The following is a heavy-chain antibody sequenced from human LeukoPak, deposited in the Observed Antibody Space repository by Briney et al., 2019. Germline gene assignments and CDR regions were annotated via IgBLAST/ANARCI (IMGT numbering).Heavy chain of an antibody. J-gene: IGHJ4*02. V-gene: IGHV4-30-2*01. D-gene: IGHD1-1*01. CDR2: IYHGGST. CDR1: GGSISSGGYS. CDR3: ARATQLRNFDY. Sequence: SQTLSLTCAVSGGSISSGGYSWSWIRQPPGKGLEWIGYIYHGGSTYYNPSLKSRVTISVDRSKNQFSLKLSSVTAADTAVYYCARATQLRNFDYWGQGTLVTVSS.